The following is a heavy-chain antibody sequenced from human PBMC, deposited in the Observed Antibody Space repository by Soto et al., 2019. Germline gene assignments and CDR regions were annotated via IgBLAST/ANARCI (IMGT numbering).Heavy chain of an antibody. V-gene: IGHV4-31*03. D-gene: IGHD6-13*01. J-gene: IGHJ4*02. CDR2: IYYSGST. Sequence: SETLSLTCTVSGGSISSGGYYLSWIRQHPGKGLEWIGYIYYSGSTYYNPSLKSRVTISVDTSKNQFSLKLSSVTAADTAVYYCASRGIWQQRGGSFDYWGQGTLVTVSS. CDR3: ASRGIWQQRGGSFDY. CDR1: GGSISSGGYY.